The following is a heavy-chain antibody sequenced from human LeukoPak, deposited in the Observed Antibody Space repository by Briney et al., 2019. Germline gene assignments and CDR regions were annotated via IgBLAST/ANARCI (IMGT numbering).Heavy chain of an antibody. CDR1: GFSFSSHG. J-gene: IGHJ2*01. Sequence: PGGSLRLSCSASGFSFSSHGIHWVSQAPGKGLEWVGVIWHAGMNKYYGDSVKGRFTISRDNSKDTVYLHMSSLRVEETALYYCAKDRYELLRAWDVDLWGRGTLVAVSS. CDR3: AKDRYELLRAWDVDL. CDR2: IWHAGMNK. D-gene: IGHD1-7*01. V-gene: IGHV3-33*06.